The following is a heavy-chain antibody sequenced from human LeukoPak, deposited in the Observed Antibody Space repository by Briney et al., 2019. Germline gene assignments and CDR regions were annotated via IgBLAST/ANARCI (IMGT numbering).Heavy chain of an antibody. D-gene: IGHD3-22*01. V-gene: IGHV3-48*03. CDR3: ASGTRQYDSSGYYGLDFDY. Sequence: GGSLRLSCAASGFTFSSYEMNWVRQAPGKGLEWVSYISSGSTIYYAGSVKGRFTISRDNAKNSLYLQMNSLRAEDTAVYYCASGTRQYDSSGYYGLDFDYWGQGTLVTVSS. CDR2: ISSGSTI. CDR1: GFTFSSYE. J-gene: IGHJ4*02.